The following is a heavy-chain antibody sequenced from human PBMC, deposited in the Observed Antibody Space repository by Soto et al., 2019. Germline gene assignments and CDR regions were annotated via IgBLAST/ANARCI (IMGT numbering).Heavy chain of an antibody. Sequence: QVQLVESGGGVVQPGRSLRLSCAASGFTFSSYAMHWVRQAPGKGLEWVAVISYDGSNKYYADSVKGRFTISRDNSKNTLYLQMNSLRAEDTAVYYCAREELSTSCYDYWGQVTLVTVSS. CDR2: ISYDGSNK. CDR3: AREELSTSCYDY. J-gene: IGHJ4*02. CDR1: GFTFSSYA. D-gene: IGHD2-2*01. V-gene: IGHV3-30-3*01.